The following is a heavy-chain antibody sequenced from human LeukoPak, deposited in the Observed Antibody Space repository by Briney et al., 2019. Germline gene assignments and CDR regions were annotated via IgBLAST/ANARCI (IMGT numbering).Heavy chain of an antibody. D-gene: IGHD5-18*01. CDR1: GYTFASYG. CDR2: ISAYSGNT. V-gene: IGHV1-18*04. J-gene: IGHJ4*02. CDR3: ARAPRGYSYGYGGY. Sequence: ASVKVSSKTSGYTFASYGIIWVRQAPGQGLEWMGWISAYSGNTNYAQKLQGRATLTTDTSTSTAYMELKSLRSDDTAVYYCARAPRGYSYGYGGYWGQGTLVTVSS.